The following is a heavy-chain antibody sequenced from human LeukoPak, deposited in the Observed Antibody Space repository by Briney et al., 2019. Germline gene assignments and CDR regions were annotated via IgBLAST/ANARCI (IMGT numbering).Heavy chain of an antibody. CDR1: GYTFTSYD. V-gene: IGHV1-8*01. J-gene: IGHJ4*02. CDR2: MNPNSGNT. CDR3: ARGRRRRGYSGYDLDY. Sequence: ATVKVSCXASGYTFTSYDINWVRQATGQGLEGMGWMNPNSGNTGYAQKFQGRVTMTRNTSISTAYMEMSSLRSEDTAVYYCARGRRRRGYSGYDLDYWGQGTLVTVSS. D-gene: IGHD5-12*01.